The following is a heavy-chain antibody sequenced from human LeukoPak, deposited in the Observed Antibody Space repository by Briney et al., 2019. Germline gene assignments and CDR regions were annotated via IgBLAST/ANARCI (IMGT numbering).Heavy chain of an antibody. J-gene: IGHJ4*02. D-gene: IGHD3-22*01. CDR2: IYYSGST. CDR1: GGSISSYY. V-gene: IGHV4-59*01. Sequence: PSETLSLTCTVSGGSISSYYWSWIRQPPGKGLEWIGYIYYSGSTNYNPSLKSRVTISVDTSKNQFSLKLSSVTAADTAVYYCAREHYDSSGSYFDYWGQGTLVTVSS. CDR3: AREHYDSSGSYFDY.